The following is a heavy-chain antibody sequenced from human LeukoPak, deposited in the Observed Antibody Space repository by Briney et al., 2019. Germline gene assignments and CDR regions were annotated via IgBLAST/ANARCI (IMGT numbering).Heavy chain of an antibody. CDR3: AKVRSSSRKGSAGHRVCYFDY. J-gene: IGHJ4*02. CDR1: GFTFSSYA. V-gene: IGHV3-23*01. Sequence: PGGSLRLSCAASGFTFSSYAVSWVRQAPGKGLEWVSAISGSGGSTYYADSVKGRSTISRDNSKNTLYLQMNSLRAEDTAVYYCAKVRSSSRKGSAGHRVCYFDYWGQGALVTVSS. CDR2: ISGSGGST. D-gene: IGHD6-13*01.